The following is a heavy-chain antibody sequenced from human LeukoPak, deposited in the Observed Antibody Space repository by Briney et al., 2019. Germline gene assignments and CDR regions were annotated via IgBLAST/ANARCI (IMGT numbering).Heavy chain of an antibody. CDR3: ARDRIVEPAARKNGYYYGRDV. Sequence: ASVTVSCKASGYTFTSYGISWVRQAPGQGLEWMGWISAYKGNTNYAQKLQGRVTMTTDTYTSTAYMEVRSLRSDDTAVYYCARDRIVEPAARKNGYYYGRDVWGKGTTVTVSS. J-gene: IGHJ6*04. CDR1: GYTFTSYG. D-gene: IGHD2-2*01. CDR2: ISAYKGNT. V-gene: IGHV1-18*04.